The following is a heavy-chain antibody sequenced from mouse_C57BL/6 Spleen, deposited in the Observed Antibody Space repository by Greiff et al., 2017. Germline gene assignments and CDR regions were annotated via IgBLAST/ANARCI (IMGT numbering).Heavy chain of an antibody. CDR2: IYPGSGST. CDR1: GYTFTSYW. CDR3: ASYYGSSSWDYFDY. Sequence: QVQLQQPGAELVKPGASVKMSCKASGYTFTSYWITWVKQRPGQGLEWIGDIYPGSGSTNYNEKFKSKATLTVDTSSSTAYMQLSSLTSEDSVVYYCASYYGSSSWDYFDYWGQGTTLTVSS. V-gene: IGHV1-55*01. D-gene: IGHD1-1*01. J-gene: IGHJ2*01.